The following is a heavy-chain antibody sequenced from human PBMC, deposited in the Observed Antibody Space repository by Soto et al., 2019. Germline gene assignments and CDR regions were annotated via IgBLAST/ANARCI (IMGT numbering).Heavy chain of an antibody. CDR2: IYPGDSDT. CDR3: AGLSILATVATPFDY. V-gene: IGHV5-51*01. J-gene: IGHJ4*02. CDR1: GYSFTSYW. Sequence: GESLKISCKGSGYSFTSYWIGWVRQMPGKGLEWMGIIYPGDSDTRYSPSFQGQVTISADTSVSTAYLQWSSLKASDTAIYYCAGLSILATVATPFDYWGQGTLVTVSS. D-gene: IGHD4-17*01.